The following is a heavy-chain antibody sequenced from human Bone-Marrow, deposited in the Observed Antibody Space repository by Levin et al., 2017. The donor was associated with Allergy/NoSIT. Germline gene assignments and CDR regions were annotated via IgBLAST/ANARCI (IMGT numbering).Heavy chain of an antibody. CDR2: IWSDGSKK. D-gene: IGHD2-15*01. CDR3: ATSTLTDAFDI. J-gene: IGHJ3*02. V-gene: IGHV3-33*01. Sequence: GGSLRLSCAASGFTFSDYGMHLVRQAPGKGLEWVALIWSDGSKKYYADSVKGRFTISRDNSKNTLYLQMNSLRAEDTAVYYCATSTLTDAFDIWGQGTMVTVSS. CDR1: GFTFSDYG.